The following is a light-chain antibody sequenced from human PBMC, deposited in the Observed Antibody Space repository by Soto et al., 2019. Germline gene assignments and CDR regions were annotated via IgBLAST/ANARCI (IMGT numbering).Light chain of an antibody. Sequence: EIVLTQSPGTLSLSPGERATLPCRASQSVNNNYLAWYQQKPGQAPRLLIYGASSRATGIPDRFSGSGSGTDFTLTIGRLEPEDFAVYYCQLYGRSPLKLTFGPGTKVDIK. V-gene: IGKV3-20*01. CDR3: QLYGRSPLKLT. CDR2: GAS. J-gene: IGKJ1*01. CDR1: QSVNNNY.